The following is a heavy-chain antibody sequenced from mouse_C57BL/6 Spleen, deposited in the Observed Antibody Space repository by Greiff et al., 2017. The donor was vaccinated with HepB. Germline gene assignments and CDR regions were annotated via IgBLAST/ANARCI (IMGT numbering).Heavy chain of an antibody. CDR3: ARNKGYYGSSYGFAY. D-gene: IGHD1-1*01. CDR2: ISSGGSYH. Sequence: VQLKESGGDLVKPGGSLKLSCAASGFTFSSYGMSWVRQTPDKKLEWVASISSGGSYHYYPDSVNGRFTISRDNAMNTLYLQMSSLKSEDTAMYFCARNKGYYGSSYGFAYWGQGTTLTVSS. CDR1: GFTFSSYG. J-gene: IGHJ2*01. V-gene: IGHV5-6*01.